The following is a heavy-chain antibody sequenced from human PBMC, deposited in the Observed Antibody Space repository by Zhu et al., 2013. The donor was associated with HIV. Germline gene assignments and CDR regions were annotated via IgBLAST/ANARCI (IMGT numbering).Heavy chain of an antibody. CDR2: INPSGGST. J-gene: IGHJ4*02. CDR3: ARDPAIVVVPAAIGDLDY. CDR1: GYTFTSYY. D-gene: IGHD2-2*02. Sequence: QVQLVQSGAEVKKPGASVKVSCKASGYTFTSYYMHWVRQAPGQGLEWMGIINPSGGSTSYAQKFQGRVTMTRDTSTSTAYMELRSLRSDDTAVYYCARDPAIVVVPAAIGDLDYWGQGTLVTVS. V-gene: IGHV1-46*01.